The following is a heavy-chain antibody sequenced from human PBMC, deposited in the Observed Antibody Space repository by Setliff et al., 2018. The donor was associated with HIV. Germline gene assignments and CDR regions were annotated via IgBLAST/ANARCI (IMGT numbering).Heavy chain of an antibody. J-gene: IGHJ4*01. Sequence: ASVKVSCKTSGFTFSNYPIHWLRQAPGQRPEWMGWVNTGKGDTKYSQRFQDRLTITTDSSASSVYMELSSLSSDDTAIYYCARDRFTLTSSIFGFWGHGTLVTVSS. D-gene: IGHD3-3*01. V-gene: IGHV1-3*04. CDR2: VNTGKGDT. CDR3: ARDRFTLTSSIFGF. CDR1: GFTFSNYP.